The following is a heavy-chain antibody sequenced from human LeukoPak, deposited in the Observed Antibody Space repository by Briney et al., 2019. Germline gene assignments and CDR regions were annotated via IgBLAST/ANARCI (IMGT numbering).Heavy chain of an antibody. D-gene: IGHD3-10*01. Sequence: GGSLRLSCAASGFSFKDYWMSWVRQAPGKGLEWVADIEPDGSGKTYVDSVKGRFTISRDNAQQSLYLQMDTLTAEDTAVYYCVTPWVRQPRDSWGQGILSPSPQ. J-gene: IGHJ4*02. CDR2: IEPDGSGK. CDR1: GFSFKDYW. CDR3: VTPWVRQPRDS. V-gene: IGHV3-7*01.